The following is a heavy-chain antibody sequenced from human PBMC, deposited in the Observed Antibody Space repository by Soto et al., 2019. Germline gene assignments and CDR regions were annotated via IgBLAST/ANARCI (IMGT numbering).Heavy chain of an antibody. D-gene: IGHD3-10*01. CDR1: GGSFSGYY. J-gene: IGHJ6*02. CDR2: INHSGST. Sequence: PSETLSLTCAVYGGSFSGYYWSWIRQPPGKGLEWIGEINHSGSTNYNPSLKSRVTISVDTSKNQFSLKLSSVTAADTAVYYCARRKYSGSGSYYNRPHYYRMAVSGQRTTVPVSS. V-gene: IGHV4-34*01. CDR3: ARRKYSGSGSYYNRPHYYRMAV.